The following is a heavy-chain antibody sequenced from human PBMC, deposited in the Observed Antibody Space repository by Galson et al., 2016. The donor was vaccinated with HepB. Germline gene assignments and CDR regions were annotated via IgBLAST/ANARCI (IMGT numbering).Heavy chain of an antibody. V-gene: IGHV3-33*01. CDR1: GFTFSHYG. CDR2: IWFDGSEQ. D-gene: IGHD2-21*01. CDR3: TGAIANYFDY. J-gene: IGHJ4*02. Sequence: SLRLSCAASGFTFSHYGMHWVRQAPGKGLEWVAVIWFDGSEQYYAESVKGRFTISRDNSKNMVYLQMNSLRAEDTAIYYCTGAIANYFDYWGQGTLVTFSA.